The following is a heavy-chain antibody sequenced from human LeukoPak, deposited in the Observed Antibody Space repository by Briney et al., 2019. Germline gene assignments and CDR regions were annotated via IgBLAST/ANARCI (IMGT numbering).Heavy chain of an antibody. Sequence: GGSLRLSCAASGFTFSSYEMNWVRQAPGKGLEWVSSISSSSSYIYYADSVKGRFTISRDNAKNSLYLQMNSLRAEDTAVYYCARARRRIAAPGATPPAPYFDFWGQGTLVTVSS. D-gene: IGHD6-13*01. CDR1: GFTFSSYE. J-gene: IGHJ4*02. V-gene: IGHV3-21*01. CDR3: ARARRRIAAPGATPPAPYFDF. CDR2: ISSSSSYI.